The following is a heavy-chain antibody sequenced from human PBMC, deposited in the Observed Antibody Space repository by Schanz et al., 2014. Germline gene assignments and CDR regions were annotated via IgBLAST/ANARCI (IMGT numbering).Heavy chain of an antibody. J-gene: IGHJ4*02. Sequence: VQLLESGGGLVQPGGSLRLSCAASGFTFTNYAMTWVRQAPGKGLEWVSGIGGSGDSTHYADSVKGRFIISRDNSKNTLYLQVNSLRAEDTAVYYCAKHVRSLTGNDYWGQGTLVTVSS. V-gene: IGHV3-23*01. CDR3: AKHVRSLTGNDY. CDR1: GFTFTNYA. CDR2: IGGSGDST. D-gene: IGHD3-9*01.